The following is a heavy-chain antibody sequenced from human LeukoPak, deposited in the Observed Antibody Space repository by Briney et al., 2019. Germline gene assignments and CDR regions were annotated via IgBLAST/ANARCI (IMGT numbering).Heavy chain of an antibody. CDR3: ARDSVDGYNWNYFDY. Sequence: PGGSLRLPCAASGFTFSSYSMNWVRQAPGKGLEWVSSISSSSSYIYYADSVKGRFTISRDNAKNSLYLQMNSLKAEDTAVYYCARDSVDGYNWNYFDYWGQGTLVTVSS. D-gene: IGHD5-24*01. J-gene: IGHJ4*02. CDR2: ISSSSSYI. V-gene: IGHV3-21*01. CDR1: GFTFSSYS.